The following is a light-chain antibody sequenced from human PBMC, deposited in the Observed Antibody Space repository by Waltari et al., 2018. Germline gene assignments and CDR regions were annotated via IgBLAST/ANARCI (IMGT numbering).Light chain of an antibody. CDR3: QQYNTYSS. J-gene: IGKJ2*03. Sequence: DIQMTQSPFTLSVSVGDTITITCRDSQSISNYLAWYQQKPGKAPKLLIYKASSSGSGVPSRFSGSGSGTEFTLTISSLQPDDFATYYCQQYNTYSSFGQGTKLEIK. CDR2: KAS. V-gene: IGKV1-5*03. CDR1: QSISNY.